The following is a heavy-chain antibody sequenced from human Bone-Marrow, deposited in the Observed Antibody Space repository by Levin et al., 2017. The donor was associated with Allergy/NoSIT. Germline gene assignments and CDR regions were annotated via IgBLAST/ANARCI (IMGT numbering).Heavy chain of an antibody. Sequence: GESLKISCAASGFSFSSDGMHWVRQAPGKGLEWVAFISYDGSNKDYADSVKGRFTSSRDNSKNTLYLQMNSVRAEDSAVYFCAKESTVGRYYYGLDVWGQGTTVTVSS. CDR3: AKESTVGRYYYGLDV. V-gene: IGHV3-30*18. J-gene: IGHJ6*02. D-gene: IGHD1-26*01. CDR2: ISYDGSNK. CDR1: GFSFSSDG.